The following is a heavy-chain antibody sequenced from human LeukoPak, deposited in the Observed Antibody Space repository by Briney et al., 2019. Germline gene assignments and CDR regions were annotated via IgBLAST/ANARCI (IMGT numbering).Heavy chain of an antibody. J-gene: IGHJ4*02. Sequence: GGSLRLSCAASGFTVSSNYMSWVRQAPGKGLEWVSVIYSGGSTYYADSVKGRFTISRDNSKNTLYLQMNSLRAEDTAVYYCAKRASDWHDSSGYRYYFDYWGQGTLVTVSS. CDR3: AKRASDWHDSSGYRYYFDY. D-gene: IGHD3-22*01. CDR1: GFTVSSNY. V-gene: IGHV3-53*01. CDR2: IYSGGST.